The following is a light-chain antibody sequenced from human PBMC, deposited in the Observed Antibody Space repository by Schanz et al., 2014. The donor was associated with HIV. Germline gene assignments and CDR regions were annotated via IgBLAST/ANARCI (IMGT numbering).Light chain of an antibody. V-gene: IGKV3-20*01. CDR1: QSGSGGY. CDR2: GAS. CDR3: QQYGSSPET. Sequence: EVVVTQSPGTLSLSPGERATLFCRASQSGSGGYLAWYQQKPGQAPRLLIYGASNRATGIPDRFSGSGSGTVFTLTISRLEPEDFAVYYCQQYGSSPETFGQGTKVEIK. J-gene: IGKJ1*01.